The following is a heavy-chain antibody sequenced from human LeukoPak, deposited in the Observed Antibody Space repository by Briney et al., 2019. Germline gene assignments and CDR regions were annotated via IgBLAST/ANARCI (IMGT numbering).Heavy chain of an antibody. Sequence: SETLSLTCTVSGGSISSSSYYWGWIRQPPGKGLEWIGSIYHSGSTYYNPSLKSRVTISVDTSKNQFSLKLSSVTAADTAVYYCARHKRDFWSGYYFDYWGQGTLVTVSS. CDR2: IYHSGST. V-gene: IGHV4-39*01. CDR1: GGSISSSSYY. J-gene: IGHJ4*02. D-gene: IGHD3-3*01. CDR3: ARHKRDFWSGYYFDY.